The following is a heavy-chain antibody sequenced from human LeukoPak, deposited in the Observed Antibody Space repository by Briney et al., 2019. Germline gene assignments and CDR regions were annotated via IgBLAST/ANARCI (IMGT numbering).Heavy chain of an antibody. J-gene: IGHJ4*02. CDR2: ISGSSSTI. CDR1: GFTFSSCS. Sequence: GGSLRLSCAASGFTFSSCSMNWVRQAPGKGLEWVSYISGSSSTIYYADSVKGRFTISRDNAKNSLYLQMNSLRAEDTAVYYCARDLTGTTYMFFCWGQGTLVTVSS. V-gene: IGHV3-48*04. D-gene: IGHD1-7*01. CDR3: ARDLTGTTYMFFC.